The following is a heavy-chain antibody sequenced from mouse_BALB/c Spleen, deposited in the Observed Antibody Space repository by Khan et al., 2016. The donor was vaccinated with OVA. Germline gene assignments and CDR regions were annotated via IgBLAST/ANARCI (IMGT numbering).Heavy chain of an antibody. J-gene: IGHJ2*01. CDR2: IWAGGST. D-gene: IGHD1-3*01. Sequence: QVQLKESGPGLVAPSQSLSITCTVSGFSLTSYGVHWVRQPPGKGLEWLGVIWAGGSTNYNSDLMSRLSISKDNSKSTACLKMNSLQTDDTAMYYCARLEDIWGQGTTLTVSS. V-gene: IGHV2-9*02. CDR3: ARLEDI. CDR1: GFSLTSYG.